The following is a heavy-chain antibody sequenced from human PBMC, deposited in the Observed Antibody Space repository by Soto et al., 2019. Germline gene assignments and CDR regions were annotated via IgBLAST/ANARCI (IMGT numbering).Heavy chain of an antibody. CDR3: ARGELRGYFHQ. V-gene: IGHV1-46*01. J-gene: IGHJ1*01. Sequence: ASVKVSCKASGYTFTNYFIHWVRQAPGQGLEWMGIINPSGGSTSYAQKFQGRVTMTRDTSTSTVYMELSSLRSEDTAVYYCARGELRGYFHQWGQGTLVNVSS. CDR2: INPSGGST. D-gene: IGHD1-26*01. CDR1: GYTFTNYF.